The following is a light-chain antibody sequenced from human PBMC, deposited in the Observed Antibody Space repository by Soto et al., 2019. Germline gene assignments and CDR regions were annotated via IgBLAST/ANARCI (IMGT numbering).Light chain of an antibody. V-gene: IGKV3-20*01. Sequence: EIVLTQSPGTLSLSPGERATLSCRASQRVSNNYVAWYQQKPGQAPRLLIYGASSRATGIPDRFSGSGSGTDFSLTISRLEAEDFAVYYCQQYATSLPTTFGQGTKLEIK. CDR3: QQYATSLPTT. J-gene: IGKJ2*01. CDR2: GAS. CDR1: QRVSNNY.